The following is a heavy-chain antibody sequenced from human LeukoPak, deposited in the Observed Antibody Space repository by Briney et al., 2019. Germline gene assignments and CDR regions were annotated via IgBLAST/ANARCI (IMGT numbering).Heavy chain of an antibody. J-gene: IGHJ4*02. Sequence: GGSLRLSCAASGFTLSSYAMSWIRQAPGKGVEWVAIITATGDTSYYADSVKGRFTICRDNSRNTVCMQMDSLRAEDTAIYYCAGDRNSDWYSPLDYWGQGSQVTVSP. CDR2: ITATGDTS. V-gene: IGHV3-23*01. CDR3: AGDRNSDWYSPLDY. CDR1: GFTLSSYA. D-gene: IGHD6-19*01.